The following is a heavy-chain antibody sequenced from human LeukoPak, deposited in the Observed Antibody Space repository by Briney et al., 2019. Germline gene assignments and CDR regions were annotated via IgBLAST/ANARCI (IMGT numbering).Heavy chain of an antibody. V-gene: IGHV1-69*04. CDR1: GGTFSSYA. D-gene: IGHD5-18*01. CDR2: IIPILGIA. Sequence: SVKVSCKGSGGTFSSYAISWVRQAPGQGLGWMGRIIPILGIANYAQKFQGRVTITADKSTSTAYMELSSLRSEDTAVYYCARRAAMANDAFDIWGQGTMVTVSS. J-gene: IGHJ3*02. CDR3: ARRAAMANDAFDI.